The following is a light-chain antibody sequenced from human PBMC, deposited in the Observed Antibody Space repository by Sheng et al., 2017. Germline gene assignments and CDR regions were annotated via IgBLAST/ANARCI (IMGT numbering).Light chain of an antibody. CDR3: GTWDSSLITWV. V-gene: IGLV1-51*01. CDR1: SSNIGINY. CDR2: DNN. Sequence: QSVLTQPPSVSAAPGQKVTISCSGSSSNIGINYVSWYQQLPGTAPKLLISDNNKRRPGIPDRISASKSGTSATLGITGLQTGDEADYYCGTWDSSLITWVFGGGTKLTVL. J-gene: IGLJ3*02.